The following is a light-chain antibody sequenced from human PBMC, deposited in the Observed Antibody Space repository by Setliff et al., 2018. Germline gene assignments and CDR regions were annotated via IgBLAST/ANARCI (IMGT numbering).Light chain of an antibody. CDR2: DVS. Sequence: QSVLTQPASVSGSPGQSITISCTGTGTYNYVSWYQQPPGTAPKLMIYDVSSRPSGVPDRFSGSKSGNTASLTISGLQADDEADYYCSSYTSRSTYVFGTGTKVTVL. V-gene: IGLV2-18*02. J-gene: IGLJ1*01. CDR1: GTYNY. CDR3: SSYTSRSTYV.